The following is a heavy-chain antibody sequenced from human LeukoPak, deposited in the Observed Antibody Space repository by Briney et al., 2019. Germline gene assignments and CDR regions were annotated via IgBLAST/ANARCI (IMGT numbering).Heavy chain of an antibody. Sequence: GGSLRLSCAASGFTFRNFDMSWGRQAPGMGLEWVSSISSSGTYIYYSDSVKGRFTISRDNAENSVHLQMNSLRAEDTAVYYCVRRYCSGGSCYGRVYWGQGTLVTVSS. CDR2: ISSSGTYI. CDR1: GFTFRNFD. CDR3: VRRYCSGGSCYGRVY. V-gene: IGHV3-21*01. J-gene: IGHJ4*02. D-gene: IGHD2-15*01.